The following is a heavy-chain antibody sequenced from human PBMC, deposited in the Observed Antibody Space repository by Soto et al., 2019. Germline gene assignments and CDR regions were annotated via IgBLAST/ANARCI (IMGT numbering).Heavy chain of an antibody. V-gene: IGHV3-23*01. Sequence: GGSLRLSCAASGFTFSSYAMSWVRQAPGKGLEWVSAISGGGGTTYYADSVKGRFTISRDNSKNTLYLQMNSLRAEDTAVYYCAKPLSPVYDLQLVFAYWGQGALVPVSS. CDR1: GFTFSSYA. CDR3: AKPLSPVYDLQLVFAY. J-gene: IGHJ4*02. CDR2: ISGGGGTT. D-gene: IGHD3-3*01.